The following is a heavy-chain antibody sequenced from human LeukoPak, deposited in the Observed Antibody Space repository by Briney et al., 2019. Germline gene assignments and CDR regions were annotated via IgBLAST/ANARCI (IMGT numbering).Heavy chain of an antibody. CDR1: GFTFSDYY. D-gene: IGHD5-18*01. J-gene: IGHJ4*02. Sequence: GGSLRLSCAASGFTFSDYYMSWIRQAPGKGLEWVTYISRSGTTIYYADSVKGRFTISRDNAKNSLYLQMDSLRADDTAVYYCARDPEHTAMINFDYWGQGTLVTVSS. V-gene: IGHV3-11*01. CDR3: ARDPEHTAMINFDY. CDR2: ISRSGTTI.